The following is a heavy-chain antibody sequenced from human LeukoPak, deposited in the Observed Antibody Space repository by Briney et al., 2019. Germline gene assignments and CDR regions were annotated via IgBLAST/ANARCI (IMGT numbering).Heavy chain of an antibody. J-gene: IGHJ6*03. CDR2: INSDGSST. D-gene: IGHD4-17*01. V-gene: IGHV3-74*01. CDR3: ARVAATVTTLYYYYYMDV. Sequence: PGGSLRLSCAASGFTFSSYWMHWVRQAPGKGLVWVSRINSDGSSTSYADSVKGRFTISRDNAKNTLYLQMNSLRAEDTAVYYCARVAATVTTLYYYYYMDVWGKGTTVTISS. CDR1: GFTFSSYW.